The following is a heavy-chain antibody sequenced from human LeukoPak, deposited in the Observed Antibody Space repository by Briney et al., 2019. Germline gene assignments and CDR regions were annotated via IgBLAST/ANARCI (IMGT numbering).Heavy chain of an antibody. J-gene: IGHJ4*02. Sequence: PGGSLRLSCAASGFTFSRYWMHWIRQAPGEGLVWVSRIDEHGTTIDYADSVRDRFTISRDNAKKTLYLHMNSLGAEDTAMYYCARDVGGAGSHWGQGSLVTVSS. CDR3: ARDVGGAGSH. CDR1: GFTFSRYW. V-gene: IGHV3-74*01. CDR2: IDEHGTTI. D-gene: IGHD3-10*01.